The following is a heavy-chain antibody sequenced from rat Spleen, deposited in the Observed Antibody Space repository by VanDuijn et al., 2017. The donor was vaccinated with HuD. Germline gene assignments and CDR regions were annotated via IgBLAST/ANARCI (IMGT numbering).Heavy chain of an antibody. CDR2: IWSHGGI. Sequence: QVQLTESGPGLVQPSQTLSLTCTVSGLSLTSNSVSWIRQPPGKGLEWMGVIWSHGGIDYNSAIKSRLRITRDTSKSQVFLKSNSLQTDDTGTYYCTRVASSYGGYTSYNWFAYWGQGTLVTVSS. D-gene: IGHD1-11*01. CDR1: GLSLTSNS. V-gene: IGHV2-47*01. CDR3: TRVASSYGGYTSYNWFAY. J-gene: IGHJ3*01.